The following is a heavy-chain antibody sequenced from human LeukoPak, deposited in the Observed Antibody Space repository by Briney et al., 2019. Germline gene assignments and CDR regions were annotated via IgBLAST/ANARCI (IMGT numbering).Heavy chain of an antibody. D-gene: IGHD1/OR15-1a*01. V-gene: IGHV3-7*04. Sequence: GGSLRLSCAASGFPFSGYWMDWVRQAPGKGMEWVANINQDGSVQYYAASVRGRFTISRDNAKNSLYLQMNSLRAEDTAVYYCARAKPEQDAFDIWGQGTMVTVSS. CDR3: ARAKPEQDAFDI. CDR2: INQDGSVQ. J-gene: IGHJ3*02. CDR1: GFPFSGYW.